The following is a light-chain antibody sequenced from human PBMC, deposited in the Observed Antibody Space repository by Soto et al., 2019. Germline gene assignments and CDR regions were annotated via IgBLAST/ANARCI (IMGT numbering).Light chain of an antibody. CDR3: QQDNNWPPIT. CDR2: GAS. CDR1: QSVSGN. Sequence: EIVMTQSPATLSVSPGERATLSCRASQSVSGNLAWYQQKPGQAPRLLIYGASTRATGIPARFSGSGCGTEFTLTISSLQSEDFAVYYCQQDNNWPPITFGQGTRLEIK. J-gene: IGKJ5*01. V-gene: IGKV3-15*01.